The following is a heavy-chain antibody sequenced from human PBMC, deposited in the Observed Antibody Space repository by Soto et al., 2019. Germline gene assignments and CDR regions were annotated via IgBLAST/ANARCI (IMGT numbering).Heavy chain of an antibody. CDR2: ISGSGGST. D-gene: IGHD3-22*01. Sequence: EVQLLESGGGLVQPGGSLRLSCAASGFTFSSYAVSWVRQAPGKGLEWVSAISGSGGSTYYADSVKGRFTISRDNSKNTLYLQMNSLRAEDTAVYYCAKGEGGSYYDSSGYGDYWGQGTLVTVSS. J-gene: IGHJ4*02. CDR1: GFTFSSYA. CDR3: AKGEGGSYYDSSGYGDY. V-gene: IGHV3-23*01.